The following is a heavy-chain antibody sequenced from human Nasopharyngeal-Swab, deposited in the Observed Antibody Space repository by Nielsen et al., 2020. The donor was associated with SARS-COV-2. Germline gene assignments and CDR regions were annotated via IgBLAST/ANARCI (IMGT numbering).Heavy chain of an antibody. CDR2: ISVDGRST. D-gene: IGHD4/OR15-4a*01. J-gene: IGHJ4*02. V-gene: IGHV3-23*01. CDR1: GFTFSNYA. CDR3: AKDWRYGGGY. Sequence: GESLKISCAASGFTFSNYAMSWVRQAPGKGLEWVSHISVDGRSTYYADSVNGRFTISRDNSKNTLYLQMNSLRPEDTSLYFCAKDWRYGGGYWGQGTLVTVSS.